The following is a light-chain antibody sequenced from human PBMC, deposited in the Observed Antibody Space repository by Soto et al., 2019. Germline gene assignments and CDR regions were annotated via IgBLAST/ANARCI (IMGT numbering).Light chain of an antibody. Sequence: EIVLTQSPGTQSLSPGERASLSCRASQSVNSIYLAWYQQKPGQPPRLLIYGASSRATGIPDRFSGSGSGTDFTLTISRLEPEDFAVYYCQQFGISQWTFGQGTKVESK. CDR3: QQFGISQWT. CDR2: GAS. CDR1: QSVNSIY. V-gene: IGKV3-20*01. J-gene: IGKJ1*01.